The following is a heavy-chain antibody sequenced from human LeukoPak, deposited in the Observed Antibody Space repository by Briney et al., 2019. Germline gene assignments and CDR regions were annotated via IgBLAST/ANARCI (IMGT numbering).Heavy chain of an antibody. V-gene: IGHV3-30-3*01. D-gene: IGHD3-9*01. Sequence: PGGSLRLSCAASGFTFSSYAMHWVRQAPGRGLEWVAVISYDGSNKYYADSVKGRFTIYRENSKNTLYLQMNRLRDEDTAVYYCASAHYDILTGYSPYYYYGMDVWGQGTTVTVSS. CDR1: GFTFSSYA. CDR2: ISYDGSNK. CDR3: ASAHYDILTGYSPYYYYGMDV. J-gene: IGHJ6*02.